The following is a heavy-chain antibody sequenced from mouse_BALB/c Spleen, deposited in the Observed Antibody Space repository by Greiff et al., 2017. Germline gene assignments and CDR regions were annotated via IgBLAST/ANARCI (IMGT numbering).Heavy chain of an antibody. V-gene: IGHV5-9-3*01. J-gene: IGHJ2*01. D-gene: IGHD2-4*01. CDR3: ARHTMITTNFDY. CDR2: ISSGGSYT. CDR1: GFTFSSYA. Sequence: EVQVVESGGGLVKPGGSLKLSCAASGFTFSSYAMSWVRQTPEKRLEWVATISSGGSYTYYPDSVKGRFTISRDNAKNTLYLQMSSLRSEDTAMYYCARHTMITTNFDYWGQGTTLTVSS.